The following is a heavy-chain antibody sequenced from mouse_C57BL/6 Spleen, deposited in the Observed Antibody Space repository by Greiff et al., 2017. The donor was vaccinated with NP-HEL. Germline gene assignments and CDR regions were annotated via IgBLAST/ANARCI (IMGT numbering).Heavy chain of an antibody. V-gene: IGHV1-15*01. CDR1: GYTFTDYE. Sequence: QVQLQQSGAELVRPGASVTLSCKASGYTFTDYEMHWVKQTPVHGLEWIGAIDPETGGTAYNQKFKGKAILTADKSSSTAYMELRSLTSEDSAVYYCTRGGYDADPLYAMDYWGQGTSVTVSS. D-gene: IGHD2-2*01. CDR3: TRGGYDADPLYAMDY. J-gene: IGHJ4*01. CDR2: IDPETGGT.